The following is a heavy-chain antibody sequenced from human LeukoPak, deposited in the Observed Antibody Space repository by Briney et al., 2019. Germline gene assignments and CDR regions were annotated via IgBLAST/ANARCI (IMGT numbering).Heavy chain of an antibody. CDR1: GFTFSSYW. CDR3: ARRGWDPTVTTRAGDWFDP. D-gene: IGHD4-17*01. Sequence: QPGGSLRLSCAASGFTFSSYWMSWVRQAPGKGLEWVANIKQDGSEKYYVDSVKGRFTISRDNAKNSLYPQMNSLRAEDTAVYYCARRGWDPTVTTRAGDWFDPWGQGTLVTVSS. CDR2: IKQDGSEK. J-gene: IGHJ5*02. V-gene: IGHV3-7*01.